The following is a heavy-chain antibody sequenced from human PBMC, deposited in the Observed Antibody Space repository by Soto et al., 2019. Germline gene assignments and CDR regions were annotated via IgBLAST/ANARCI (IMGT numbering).Heavy chain of an antibody. CDR1: GLTFRSYW. Sequence: EVQLVESGGGLVQPGESLRLSCAASGLTFRSYWMHWVRQAPGKGLVWVSRINTDGSVAMYVDSVKGRFTISRDNAKNSMELHMNGLRAEDTAVYYGVRDMQLWPLDSWGQGTLVTVSS. CDR2: INTDGSVA. CDR3: VRDMQLWPLDS. D-gene: IGHD2-21*01. V-gene: IGHV3-74*03. J-gene: IGHJ4*02.